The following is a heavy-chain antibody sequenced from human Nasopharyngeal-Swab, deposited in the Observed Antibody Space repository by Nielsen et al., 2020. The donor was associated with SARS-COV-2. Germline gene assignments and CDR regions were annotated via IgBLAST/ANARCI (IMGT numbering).Heavy chain of an antibody. CDR2: IKQDGSEE. J-gene: IGHJ4*02. Sequence: GESLKLSCAASGFTFNTFWMSWVRQAPGKGLEWVANIKQDGSEEHYAVSVKGRFTISRDNSKNTLYLQMNSLRAEDTAVYYCARDIPSGGWLTQGDYWGQGTLVTVSS. CDR3: ARDIPSGGWLTQGDY. CDR1: GFTFNTFW. V-gene: IGHV3-7*01. D-gene: IGHD6-19*01.